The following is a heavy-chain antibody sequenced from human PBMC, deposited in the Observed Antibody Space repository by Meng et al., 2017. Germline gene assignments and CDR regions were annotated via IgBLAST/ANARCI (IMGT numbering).Heavy chain of an antibody. Sequence: SVKVSCKASGGTFSSYAISWVRQAPGQGLEWMGGIIPIFGTANYAQKFQGRVTITADKSTSTAYMELSSPRSEDTAVYYCARVWGNYYDSSGYYFGYWGQGTLVTVS. V-gene: IGHV1-69*06. CDR1: GGTFSSYA. CDR3: ARVWGNYYDSSGYYFGY. CDR2: IIPIFGTA. J-gene: IGHJ4*02. D-gene: IGHD3-22*01.